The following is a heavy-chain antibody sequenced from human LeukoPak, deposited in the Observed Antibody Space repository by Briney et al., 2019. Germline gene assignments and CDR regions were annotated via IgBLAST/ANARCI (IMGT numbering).Heavy chain of an antibody. D-gene: IGHD2-2*02. CDR1: GFTFIGYS. V-gene: IGHV3-48*01. J-gene: IGHJ6*03. CDR2: INSCSSTI. Sequence: GWSLTLSCAASGFTFIGYSMNGVRPAPGKGLEWVSYINSCSSTIYYADSVKGRFTLSRDHAKESLYLQMNSLRAEDTAAYYCARPGGYCSSTSCYTPTYYYYYMDVW. CDR3: ARPGGYCSSTSCYTPTYYYYYMDV.